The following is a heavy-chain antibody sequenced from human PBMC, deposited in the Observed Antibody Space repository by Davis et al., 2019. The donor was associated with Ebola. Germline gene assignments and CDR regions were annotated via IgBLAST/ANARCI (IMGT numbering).Heavy chain of an antibody. CDR3: ARGGCSSTSCYIYYYYGMDV. V-gene: IGHV3-73*01. CDR2: IRSKANSYAT. CDR1: GLTFSGSA. J-gene: IGHJ6*02. Sequence: GGSLRLSCAASGLTFSGSAMHWVRQASGKGLEWVGRIRSKANSYATAYAASVKGRFTISRDDSKNTAYLQMNSLRAEDTAVYYCARGGCSSTSCYIYYYYGMDVWGQGTTVTVSS. D-gene: IGHD2-2*02.